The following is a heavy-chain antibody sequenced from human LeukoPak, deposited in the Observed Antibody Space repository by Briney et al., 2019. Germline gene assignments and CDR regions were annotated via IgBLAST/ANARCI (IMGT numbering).Heavy chain of an antibody. D-gene: IGHD6-19*01. V-gene: IGHV1-69*01. J-gene: IGHJ4*02. CDR2: IIPIFGKA. CDR1: GGPLSRFA. Sequence: GSSAKVPWKAFGGPLSRFALSWVRQAPGQGLEWVGGIIPIFGKANYPQKFQGRVTITADESTSTDYMELSSLRSEDTAVYYCARDPEGSGYFDYWGQGTLVNVSS. CDR3: ARDPEGSGYFDY.